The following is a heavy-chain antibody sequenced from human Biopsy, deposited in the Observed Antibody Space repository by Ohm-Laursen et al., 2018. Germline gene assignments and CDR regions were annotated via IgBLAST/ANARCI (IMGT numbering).Heavy chain of an antibody. Sequence: GSSVKVSCKASGGSFSDYGLSWVRQAPGRGLEWMGRVIPISNTANYAQNFQDRLTITADRSTNTAYMELNSLRSEDTAVYFCATLTEDYSASPDSWGQGTLVVVSS. D-gene: IGHD4-11*01. J-gene: IGHJ4*02. CDR1: GGSFSDYG. CDR2: VIPISNTA. CDR3: ATLTEDYSASPDS. V-gene: IGHV1-69*06.